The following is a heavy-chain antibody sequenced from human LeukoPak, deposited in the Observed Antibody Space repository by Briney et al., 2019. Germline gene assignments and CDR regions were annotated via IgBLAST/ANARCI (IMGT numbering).Heavy chain of an antibody. V-gene: IGHV3-11*06. CDR1: GFTFRDYY. CDR2: ISSSSSYT. CDR3: ASYTYYYGSGIYYFSY. Sequence: PGGSLRLSCAASGFTFRDYYMIWIRQAPGKGLEWVSYISSSSSYTNYADSVKGRFTISRDNAKNSLYLQMNSLRAEDTAVYYCASYTYYYGSGIYYFSYWGQGTLVTVSS. D-gene: IGHD3-10*01. J-gene: IGHJ4*02.